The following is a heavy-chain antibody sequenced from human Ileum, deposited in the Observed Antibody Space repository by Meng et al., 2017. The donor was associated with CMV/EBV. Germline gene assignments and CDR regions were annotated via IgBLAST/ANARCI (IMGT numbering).Heavy chain of an antibody. CDR1: GYTFSAFW. CDR2: IYPGDSLT. V-gene: IGHV5-51*01. Sequence: GGSLRLSCRGSGYTFSAFWISWVRQMPGKDLEWLGIIYPGDSLTRYSPSFQGQITISADKSADTAFLQWDGLQASDSAMYFCARQRSAGGLRPDYYYYGLDLWGQGTSVTVSS. J-gene: IGHJ6*02. D-gene: IGHD2-8*02. CDR3: ARQRSAGGLRPDYYYYGLDL.